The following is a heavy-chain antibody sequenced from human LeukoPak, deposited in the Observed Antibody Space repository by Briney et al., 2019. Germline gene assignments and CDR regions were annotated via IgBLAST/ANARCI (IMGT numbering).Heavy chain of an antibody. V-gene: IGHV3-23*01. Sequence: GGSLRLSCAASGFTFSNYGMHWVRQAPGKGLEKISSISGSGDSTFHADSVKGRFTISRDNSKNTLYLHMNNLRVEDTAVYYCAKYDLSSSWTRTGFEYWGQGTLVTVSS. J-gene: IGHJ4*02. CDR2: ISGSGDST. D-gene: IGHD2-2*01. CDR1: GFTFSNYG. CDR3: AKYDLSSSWTRTGFEY.